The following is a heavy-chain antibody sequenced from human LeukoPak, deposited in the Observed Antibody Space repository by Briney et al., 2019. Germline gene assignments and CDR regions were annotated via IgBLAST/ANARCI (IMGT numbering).Heavy chain of an antibody. CDR2: IYYSGST. J-gene: IGHJ4*02. Sequence: SETLSLTCTVSGGSISSYYWSWIRQPPGKGLEWIGYIYYSGSTNYNPSLKSRVTISVDTSKNQFSLKLSSVTAADTAVYYCARGGNWEDFDYWGQGTLVTVSS. CDR1: GGSISSYY. D-gene: IGHD7-27*01. V-gene: IGHV4-59*01. CDR3: ARGGNWEDFDY.